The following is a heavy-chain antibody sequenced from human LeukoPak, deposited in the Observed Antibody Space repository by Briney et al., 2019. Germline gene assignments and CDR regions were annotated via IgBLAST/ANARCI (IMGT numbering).Heavy chain of an antibody. V-gene: IGHV1-69*06. CDR3: ARIHEYRGNYYYYYMDV. Sequence: SVKVPCKASGGTFSSYAISWVRQAPGQGLEWMGGIIPIFGTANYAQKFQGRVTITADKSTSTAYMELSSLRSEDTAVYYCARIHEYRGNYYYYYMDVWGKGTTVTVSS. J-gene: IGHJ6*03. D-gene: IGHD5-18*01. CDR1: GGTFSSYA. CDR2: IIPIFGTA.